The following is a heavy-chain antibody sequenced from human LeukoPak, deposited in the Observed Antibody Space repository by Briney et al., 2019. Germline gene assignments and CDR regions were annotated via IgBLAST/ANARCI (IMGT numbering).Heavy chain of an antibody. Sequence: PGGSLRLSCAVSGFTFDDYAMHWVRQAPGKGLEWVSLVSWDGGSTYYADSVKGRFTISRDNSKNSLYLQMNSLRAEDTALYYCAKDGTGPYGSGSYYYIDVWGKGATVTVSS. J-gene: IGHJ6*03. CDR2: VSWDGGST. CDR1: GFTFDDYA. CDR3: AKDGTGPYGSGSYYYIDV. D-gene: IGHD3-10*01. V-gene: IGHV3-43D*03.